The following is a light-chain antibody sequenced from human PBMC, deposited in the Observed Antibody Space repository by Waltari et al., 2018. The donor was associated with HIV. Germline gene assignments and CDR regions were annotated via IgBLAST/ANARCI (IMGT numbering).Light chain of an antibody. CDR3: QAWTSPGSI. CDR1: NLGHKH. J-gene: IGLJ2*01. CDR2: QND. V-gene: IGLV3-1*01. Sequence: SSDWSQPPSVSVSSGHTVTITCSGDNLGHKHVYWYQQRPGNSPVLVMSQNDKRPSGIPERFSGSKSGNTASLTISGTQTLDEATYYCQAWTSPGSIFGGGTILTVL.